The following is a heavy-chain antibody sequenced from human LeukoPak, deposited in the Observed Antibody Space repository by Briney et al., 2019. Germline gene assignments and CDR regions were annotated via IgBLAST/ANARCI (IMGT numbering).Heavy chain of an antibody. D-gene: IGHD2-2*01. Sequence: SETLSLACSVSGGSISSDYWSWIRQPPEKGLEWIGYILYSGSTNYNPSLKSRLTISVDTSKNQFSLKLSSVTAADTAVYYCAREYCTRTTCYFDYWGQGTLVTVSS. V-gene: IGHV4-59*01. J-gene: IGHJ4*02. CDR1: GGSISSDY. CDR2: ILYSGST. CDR3: AREYCTRTTCYFDY.